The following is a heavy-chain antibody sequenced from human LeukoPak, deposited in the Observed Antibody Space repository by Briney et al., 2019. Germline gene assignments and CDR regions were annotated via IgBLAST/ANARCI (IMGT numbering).Heavy chain of an antibody. CDR3: ARDNGYCTTTSCVDIGYYFDC. D-gene: IGHD2-2*03. V-gene: IGHV3-30-3*01. J-gene: IGHJ4*02. CDR1: GFTFNTYA. CDR2: VSSDGNNK. Sequence: GGSLRLSCAASGFTFNTYAMHWVRQAPGKGLEWLAVVSSDGNNKYYVDSVRGRFTISRDNSKETLYLQMNSLRAEDTAVYYCARDNGYCTTTSCVDIGYYFDCWGQGALVTVSS.